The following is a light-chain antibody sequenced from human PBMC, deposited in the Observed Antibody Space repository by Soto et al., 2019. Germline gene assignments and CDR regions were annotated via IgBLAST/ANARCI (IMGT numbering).Light chain of an antibody. V-gene: IGLV2-14*01. J-gene: IGLJ1*01. Sequence: QSVLTQPPSASGSPGQSITISCTGTSSDVGGYNLVSWFQQHPGKVPQLIIFEVSSRPSGISSRFSGSKSGNTASLTISGLQAEDEADYYCSSYTVYSTLVFGTGTKVTVL. CDR3: SSYTVYSTLV. CDR1: SSDVGGYNL. CDR2: EVS.